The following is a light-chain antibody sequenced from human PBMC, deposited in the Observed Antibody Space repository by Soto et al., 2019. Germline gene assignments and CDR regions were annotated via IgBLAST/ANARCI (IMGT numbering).Light chain of an antibody. J-gene: IGLJ7*01. CDR3: QVWDSSSDHAV. V-gene: IGLV3-21*04. Sequence: SYELTQPPSVSVAPGKTARITCGGNNIGSKSVHWYQQKPGQAPVLVIYYDSDRPSGIPERFSGSNSGNTATLTISRVEAGDEADYYCQVWDSSSDHAVFGGGTQQTVL. CDR2: YDS. CDR1: NIGSKS.